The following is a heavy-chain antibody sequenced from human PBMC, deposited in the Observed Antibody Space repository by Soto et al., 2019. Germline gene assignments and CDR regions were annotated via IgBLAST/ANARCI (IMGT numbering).Heavy chain of an antibody. D-gene: IGHD3-10*01. CDR1: GGSFGGYY. CDR3: ARDRLTYYYGPRSYYSWFEP. CDR2: INHSGST. V-gene: IGHV4-34*01. J-gene: IGHJ5*02. Sequence: PSQTMSLTWAVYGGSFGGYYWSWIRQPPGKGLEWIGEINHSGSTNYNPSLKSRVTISVDTSKNQFSLKLSSVTAADTAVYYCARDRLTYYYGPRSYYSWFEPWGQGTLGTVSS.